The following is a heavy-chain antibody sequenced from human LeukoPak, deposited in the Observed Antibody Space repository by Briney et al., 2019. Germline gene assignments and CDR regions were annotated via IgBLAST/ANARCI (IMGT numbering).Heavy chain of an antibody. J-gene: IGHJ4*02. CDR3: ARDRSGMAS. CDR1: GYSISSGYY. Sequence: SETLSLTCTVSGYSISSGYYWGWIRQPPGKGLEWIGSIYHSGSTYYNPSLKSRVTISVDTSKNQFSLKLSSVTAADTAVYYCARDRSGMASWGQGTLVTVSS. CDR2: IYHSGST. D-gene: IGHD3-3*01. V-gene: IGHV4-38-2*02.